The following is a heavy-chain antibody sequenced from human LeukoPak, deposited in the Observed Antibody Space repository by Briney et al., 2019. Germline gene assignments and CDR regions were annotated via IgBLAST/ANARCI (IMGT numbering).Heavy chain of an antibody. CDR2: ISRSGGNT. V-gene: IGHV3-23*01. J-gene: IGHJ4*02. Sequence: GGSLRLSCAASGFTFSSHAMSWVRQAPGKGLEWVAAISRSGGNTYYGDSVKGRFTISRDSSKNTLHLQMDSLRAEDTAVYYCAKDWPVSGDHYSPFDYWGQGTLVAVSS. CDR1: GFTFSSHA. D-gene: IGHD4-11*01. CDR3: AKDWPVSGDHYSPFDY.